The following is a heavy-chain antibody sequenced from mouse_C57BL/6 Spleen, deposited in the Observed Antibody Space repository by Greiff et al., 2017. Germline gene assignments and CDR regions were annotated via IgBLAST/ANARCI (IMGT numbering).Heavy chain of an antibody. V-gene: IGHV1-82*01. D-gene: IGHD1-1*01. CDR3: ARLYYGCSTWDFDD. CDR2: IYPGDGDT. J-gene: IGHJ1*03. Sequence: QVQLQQPGAELVKPGASVKISCKASGYAFSSSWMNWVKQRPGQGLEWIGQIYPGDGDTNYNGKFKGKATLTADKSSSTAYMQLSSLTSEDSAVYSWARLYYGCSTWDFDDWGKGTTVTVSS. CDR1: GYAFSSSW.